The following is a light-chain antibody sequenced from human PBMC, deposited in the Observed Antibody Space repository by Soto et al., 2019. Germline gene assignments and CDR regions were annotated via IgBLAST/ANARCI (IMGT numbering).Light chain of an antibody. CDR3: MQGTHWPPT. Sequence: VVMTQSPLSLPVTLGQPASISCKSSQSLVYSYGNIYLNWFQQRPGQSPRRLIYRVSNRDSGVLDRFSGSGSAPDFTLKISRVESEDVATYYCMQGTHWPPTFGQGNKVEIK. V-gene: IGKV2-30*01. CDR1: QSLVYSYGNIY. CDR2: RVS. J-gene: IGKJ1*01.